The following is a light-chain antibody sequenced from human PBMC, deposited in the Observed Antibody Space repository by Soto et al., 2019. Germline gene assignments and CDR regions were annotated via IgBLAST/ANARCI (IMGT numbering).Light chain of an antibody. CDR1: SSDVGGYNY. J-gene: IGLJ2*01. V-gene: IGLV2-14*01. Sequence: QSALTQPASVSGSPGQSITISCTGTSSDVGGYNYVSWYQQHPGKAPERMIYDVSNRPSGVSNRFSGSKSGNTASLTISGLQAEDEADYYCSSYTSSSTVVFGGGTKLTVL. CDR3: SSYTSSSTVV. CDR2: DVS.